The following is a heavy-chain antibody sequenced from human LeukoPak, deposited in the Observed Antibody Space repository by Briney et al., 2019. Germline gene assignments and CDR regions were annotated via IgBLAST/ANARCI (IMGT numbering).Heavy chain of an antibody. CDR1: GGTFSSYA. V-gene: IGHV1-69*06. CDR2: IIPIFGTA. D-gene: IGHD5-12*01. Sequence: SVKVSCKASGGTFSSYAISWVRQAPGQGLEWMGGIIPIFGTANYAQKFQGRVTITADKSTSTAYMELSSLRSEDTAVYYCARLDGGYHPLDYWGQGTLVTVSS. CDR3: ARLDGGYHPLDY. J-gene: IGHJ4*02.